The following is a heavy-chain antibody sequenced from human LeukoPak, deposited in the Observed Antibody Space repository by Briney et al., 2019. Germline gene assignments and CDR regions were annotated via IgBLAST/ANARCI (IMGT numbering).Heavy chain of an antibody. CDR3: ARTEDSSSWYWYYYYGMDV. Sequence: SQTLSLTCVISGDSVSSNSAAWNWIRQSPSRGLEWLGRTYYRSKWYNDYAVSVKSRITINPDTSKNQFSLQLNSVTPEDTAVYYCARTEDSSSWYWYYYYGMDVWGQGTTVTVSS. CDR2: TYYRSKWYN. CDR1: GDSVSSNSAA. V-gene: IGHV6-1*01. D-gene: IGHD6-13*01. J-gene: IGHJ6*02.